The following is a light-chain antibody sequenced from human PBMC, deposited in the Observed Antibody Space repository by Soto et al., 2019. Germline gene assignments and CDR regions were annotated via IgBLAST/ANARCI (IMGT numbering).Light chain of an antibody. V-gene: IGKV3-15*01. J-gene: IGKJ1*01. CDR2: GAS. CDR1: QSVSSN. CDR3: QQYNDWPLWT. Sequence: EIVMTQSPDTLSVSPGERATLSCRASQSVSSNVAWYQQKPGQAPRLLIFGASTRATGIPARFSGSGSGTEFTLTISSLQSEDFAFYYCQQYNDWPLWTFGQGTKVEV.